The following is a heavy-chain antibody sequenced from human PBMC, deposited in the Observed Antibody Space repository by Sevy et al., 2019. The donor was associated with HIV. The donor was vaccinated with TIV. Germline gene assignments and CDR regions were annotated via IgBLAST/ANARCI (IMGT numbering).Heavy chain of an antibody. CDR1: GFTFSSHG. V-gene: IGHV3-33*01. D-gene: IGHD3-3*01. J-gene: IGHJ4*02. Sequence: GGSLRLSCAASGFTFSSHGMHWVRQAPGKGPEWVVVIWYDGSNIYYADSAKGRFTISRDNSKNKLYLQMYSLRPEDTAVYYCARESSHDFWSGYWGYLDYWGQGTLVTVSS. CDR3: ARESSHDFWSGYWGYLDY. CDR2: IWYDGSNI.